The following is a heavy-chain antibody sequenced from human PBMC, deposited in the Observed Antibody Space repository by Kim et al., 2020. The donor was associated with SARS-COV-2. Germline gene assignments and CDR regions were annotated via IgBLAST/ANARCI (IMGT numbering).Heavy chain of an antibody. CDR2: T. J-gene: IGHJ4*02. V-gene: IGHV4-59*09. CDR3: ARGVIAAVPRD. Sequence: TNYNPSLKSRVNISVDTSKNQFSLKLSSVTAADTAVYYCARGVIAAVPRDWGQGTLVTVSS. D-gene: IGHD6-13*01.